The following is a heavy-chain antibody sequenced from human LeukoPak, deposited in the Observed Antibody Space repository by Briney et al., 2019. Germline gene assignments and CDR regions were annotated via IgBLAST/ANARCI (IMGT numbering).Heavy chain of an antibody. CDR3: ARTYYDILTGEVHFDY. CDR2: IDPSDSYT. J-gene: IGHJ4*02. V-gene: IGHV5-10-1*01. D-gene: IGHD3-9*01. Sequence: GESLKISCKGSGYSFTSYWISWVRQMPGKGLEWMGRIDPSDSYTNYSPSFQGHVTISADKSISTAYPQWSSLKASDTAMYYCARTYYDILTGEVHFDYWGQGTLVTVSS. CDR1: GYSFTSYW.